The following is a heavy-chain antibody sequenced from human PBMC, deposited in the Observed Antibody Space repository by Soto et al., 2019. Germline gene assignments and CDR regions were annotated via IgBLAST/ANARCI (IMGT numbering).Heavy chain of an antibody. J-gene: IGHJ4*02. Sequence: EVQLLESGGGLVQPGGSLRLSCAASGFTFSNYAMNWVRQAPGKGLEWVSTIGGSGAPTYYADSVRGRFTISRDNSKNTLYLHMNSLRDEDTAVYFCASKLTFGSSSDYWGQGTLVTVSS. D-gene: IGHD3-10*01. CDR2: IGGSGAPT. CDR1: GFTFSNYA. CDR3: ASKLTFGSSSDY. V-gene: IGHV3-23*01.